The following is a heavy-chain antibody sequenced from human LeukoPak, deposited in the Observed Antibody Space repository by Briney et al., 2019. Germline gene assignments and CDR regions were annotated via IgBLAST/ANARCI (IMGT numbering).Heavy chain of an antibody. CDR1: GGSLSGYY. CDR2: INHSGST. CDR3: AREDCSSTSCAIDY. J-gene: IGHJ4*02. V-gene: IGHV4-34*01. Sequence: SETLSLTCAVYGGSLSGYYWNWIRQPPGKGLEWIGEINHSGSTNYNPSLKSRVTISVDTSKNQFSLKLSSVTAADTAVYYCAREDCSSTSCAIDYWGQGTLVTVSS. D-gene: IGHD2-2*01.